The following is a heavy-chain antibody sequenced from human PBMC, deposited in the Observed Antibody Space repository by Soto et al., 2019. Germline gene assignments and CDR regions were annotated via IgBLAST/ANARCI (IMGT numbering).Heavy chain of an antibody. Sequence: SLRLSCAASGFTFSSHNMHWVRQAPGKGLEWVAVISYDGSNKYYADSVKGRFTISRDNPKNTLYLQMNSLRPEDTAVYFCAKDRASSWAFDYWGQGTLVTVSS. CDR1: GFTFSSHN. V-gene: IGHV3-30*18. J-gene: IGHJ4*02. D-gene: IGHD6-13*01. CDR2: ISYDGSNK. CDR3: AKDRASSWAFDY.